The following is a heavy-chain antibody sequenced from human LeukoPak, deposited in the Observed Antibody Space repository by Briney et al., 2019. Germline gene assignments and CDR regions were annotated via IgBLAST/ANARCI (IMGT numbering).Heavy chain of an antibody. D-gene: IGHD1-26*01. CDR3: VKVRGRARVGYFDY. Sequence: GSPRLSCAASGFTFSSSWIHWARQAPGKGLVWVSRINKDGSVTDDAESVKGRFSISRDNAKNTFYLQMNSLRVEDTAIYYCVKVRGRARVGYFDYWGQGTPVTLSS. J-gene: IGHJ4*02. V-gene: IGHV3-74*01. CDR2: INKDGSVT. CDR1: GFTFSSSW.